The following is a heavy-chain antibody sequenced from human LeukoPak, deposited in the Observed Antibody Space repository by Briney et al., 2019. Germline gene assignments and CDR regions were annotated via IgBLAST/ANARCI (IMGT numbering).Heavy chain of an antibody. V-gene: IGHV3-33*05. CDR3: ATISGNFDYFDY. J-gene: IGHJ4*02. D-gene: IGHD1-26*01. CDR1: GFAFSSSA. Sequence: GGSLRLSCAASGFAFSSSAMHWVRQSPGKGLEWLAILSFDGSQMFYADSVKGRFTISRDNSKNTLYLQMNSLRAEDTAVYYCATISGNFDYFDYWGQGTLVTVSS. CDR2: LSFDGSQM.